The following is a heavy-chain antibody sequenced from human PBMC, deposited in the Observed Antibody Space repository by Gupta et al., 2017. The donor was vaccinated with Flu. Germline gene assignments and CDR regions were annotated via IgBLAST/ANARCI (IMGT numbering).Heavy chain of an antibody. CDR1: GFTFSSYA. D-gene: IGHD4-23*01. CDR2: ISGSGGST. Sequence: EVQLLESGGGLVQPGGSLRLSCAASGFTFSSYAMSWVRQAPGKGLEWVSAISGSGGSTDDADSVKGRFTIARDNSKNTMYMKMKRLRDEDTAVDDCAKDPVAGAHGGQGTLVTVYS. CDR3: AKDPVAGAH. V-gene: IGHV3-23*01. J-gene: IGHJ4*02.